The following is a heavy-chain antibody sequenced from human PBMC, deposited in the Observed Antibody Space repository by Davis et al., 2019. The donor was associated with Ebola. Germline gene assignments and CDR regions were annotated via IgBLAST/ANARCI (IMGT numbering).Heavy chain of an antibody. V-gene: IGHV3-9*01. CDR3: AKRRSAVGFSTLDY. CDR1: GFTFDDYA. D-gene: IGHD2-2*01. J-gene: IGHJ4*02. Sequence: SLKISCAASGFTFDDYAMHWVRQAPGKGLEWVSGISWNSGSIGYADSVKGRFTISRDNSKNTLYLQMNSLRAEDTAVYYCAKRRSAVGFSTLDYWGQGTLVTVSS. CDR2: ISWNSGSI.